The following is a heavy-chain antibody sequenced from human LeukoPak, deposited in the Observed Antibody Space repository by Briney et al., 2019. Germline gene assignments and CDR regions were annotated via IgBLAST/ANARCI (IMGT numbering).Heavy chain of an antibody. J-gene: IGHJ3*02. CDR1: GDSISSSDTIW. V-gene: IGHV4-4*02. D-gene: IGHD2-21*01. CDR2: THHSGRT. Sequence: PSETLSLTCAVSGDSISSSDTIWWTWVRQAPGKGLEWIGETHHSGRTNYNPSLKSRVTLSLDKSKNQFSLTLRSLIAADTAVYYCARDSSTFQSDLFDIWGQGTMVSVSS. CDR3: ARDSSTFQSDLFDI.